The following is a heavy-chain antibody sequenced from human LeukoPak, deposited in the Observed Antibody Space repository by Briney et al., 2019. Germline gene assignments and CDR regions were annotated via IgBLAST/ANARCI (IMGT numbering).Heavy chain of an antibody. D-gene: IGHD4-17*01. J-gene: IGHJ3*02. CDR2: ISSSSSYI. Sequence: PGGSLRLSCAASGFTFSSCSMNWVRQAPGKGLEWVSSISSSSSYIYYADSVKGRFTISRDNAKNSLYLQMNSLRAEDTAVYYCARDLLRVNDDAFDIWGQGTMVTVSS. CDR1: GFTFSSCS. CDR3: ARDLLRVNDDAFDI. V-gene: IGHV3-21*01.